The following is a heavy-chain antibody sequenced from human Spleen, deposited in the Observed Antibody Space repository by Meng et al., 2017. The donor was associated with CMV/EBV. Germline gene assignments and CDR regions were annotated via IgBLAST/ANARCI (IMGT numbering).Heavy chain of an antibody. J-gene: IGHJ6*02. V-gene: IGHV1-69*05. CDR2: IIPIFGTA. CDR3: AKDRIYSVVRRMDA. CDR1: GGTFSSYA. D-gene: IGHD2-2*01. Sequence: SVKVSCKASGGTFSSYAISWVRQAPGQGLEWMGGIIPIFGTANYAQKFQGRVTITTDESTSTAYMELSSLRSEDTAVYYCAKDRIYSVVRRMDAWGQGTTVTVSS.